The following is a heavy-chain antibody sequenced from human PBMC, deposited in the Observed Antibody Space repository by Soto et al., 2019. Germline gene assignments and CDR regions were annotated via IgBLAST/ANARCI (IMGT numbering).Heavy chain of an antibody. CDR1: GFTLSGRS. Sequence: EVQLVESGGGLVQPGGSLRLSCAASGFTLSGRSMHWVRQAPGQGLVWVSGIDNAGTDSTPAASVKGRFTSSRDNATNMLYLQMNSMRGEDTAVDYCARGWFGPDVWGKGTTVTVSS. CDR2: IDNAGTDS. V-gene: IGHV3-74*01. D-gene: IGHD3-10*01. J-gene: IGHJ6*04. CDR3: ARGWFGPDV.